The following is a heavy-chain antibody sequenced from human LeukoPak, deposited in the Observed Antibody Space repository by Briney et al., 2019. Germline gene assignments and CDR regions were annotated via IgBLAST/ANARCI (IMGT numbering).Heavy chain of an antibody. CDR1: GFTFSTSA. CDR2: ISGSGSSA. Sequence: GGSLRLSCTASGFTFSTSAMSWVRQAPGKGLEWVSAISGSGSSAYYAGSVKGRFTISRDNSKNTLHLQMNSLRTEDTAIYYCAKRARDVCSPACGGFEIWGQGTMVTVSS. J-gene: IGHJ3*02. D-gene: IGHD2-21*01. V-gene: IGHV3-23*01. CDR3: AKRARDVCSPACGGFEI.